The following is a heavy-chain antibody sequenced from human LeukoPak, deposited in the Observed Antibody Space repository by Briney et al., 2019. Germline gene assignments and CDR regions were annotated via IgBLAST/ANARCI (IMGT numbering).Heavy chain of an antibody. V-gene: IGHV3-48*01. CDR1: GFTFSSYS. CDR3: ARPTGYSGYDLLS. J-gene: IGHJ5*02. D-gene: IGHD5-12*01. Sequence: GGSQRLSCAASGFTFSSYSMNWVRQAPGKGLEWVSYISSSSSTIYYADSVKGRFTISRDNAKNSLYLQMNSLRAEDTAVYYCARPTGYSGYDLLSWGQGTLVTVSS. CDR2: ISSSSSTI.